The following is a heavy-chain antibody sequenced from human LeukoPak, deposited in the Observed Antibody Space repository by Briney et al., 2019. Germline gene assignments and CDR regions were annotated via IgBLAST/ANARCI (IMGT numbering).Heavy chain of an antibody. CDR1: GYIFSDYT. CDR3: ASRSGAEYFHH. Sequence: ASVKVSCKASGYIFSDYTMHWVRQAPGQGLEWMGWINPNSGGTNYAQKFQGRVTMTRDTSISTAYMELSRLTSDDTAVYYCASRSGAEYFHHWGQGTLVSVSS. CDR2: INPNSGGT. V-gene: IGHV1-2*02. J-gene: IGHJ1*01.